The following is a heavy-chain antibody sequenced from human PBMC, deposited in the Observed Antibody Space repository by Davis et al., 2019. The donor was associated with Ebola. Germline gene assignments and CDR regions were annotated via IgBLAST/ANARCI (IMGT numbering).Heavy chain of an antibody. Sequence: ASVKVSCKASGYTFTSYYMHWVRQAPGQGLEWMGLISAYNGNTHYAQKLQGRVTMTTDTSKSTAYMELSSLRSEDTAVYYCSRDGNSGYDYWWFDPWGQGTLVTVSS. D-gene: IGHD5-12*01. CDR3: SRDGNSGYDYWWFDP. CDR2: ISAYNGNT. CDR1: GYTFTSYY. V-gene: IGHV1-18*04. J-gene: IGHJ5*02.